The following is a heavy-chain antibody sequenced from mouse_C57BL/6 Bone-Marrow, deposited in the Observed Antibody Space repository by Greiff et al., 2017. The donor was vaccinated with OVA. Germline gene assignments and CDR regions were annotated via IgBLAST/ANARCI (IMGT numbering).Heavy chain of an antibody. D-gene: IGHD1-1*02. CDR1: GYTFTDYY. V-gene: IGHV1-19*01. Sequence: VQLQQSGPVLVKPGASVKMSCKASGYTFTDYYMNWVKQSHGKSLEWIGVINPYNGGTSYNQKFKGKATLTVDKSSSTAYMELNSLTSEDSAVYYCARFKGWFSFDYWGQGTTLAVSS. CDR3: ARFKGWFSFDY. CDR2: INPYNGGT. J-gene: IGHJ2*01.